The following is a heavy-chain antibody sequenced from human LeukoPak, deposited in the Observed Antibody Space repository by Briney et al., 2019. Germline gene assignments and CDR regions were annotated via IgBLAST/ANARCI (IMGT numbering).Heavy chain of an antibody. Sequence: GGSLRLSCAASGFTFSSYAMSWVRQAPGKGLEWVSAISGSGGSTYYADSVKGRFTISRDNSKNTLYLQMNSLRAEDTAVYYCAKDGPSIVVVVAATGDYFDYWGQGTLVTVSS. D-gene: IGHD2-15*01. V-gene: IGHV3-23*01. J-gene: IGHJ4*02. CDR3: AKDGPSIVVVVAATGDYFDY. CDR2: ISGSGGST. CDR1: GFTFSSYA.